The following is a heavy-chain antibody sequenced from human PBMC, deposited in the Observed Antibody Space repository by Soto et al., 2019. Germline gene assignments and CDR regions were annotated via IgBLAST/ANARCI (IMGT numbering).Heavy chain of an antibody. CDR2: LRASGDAP. CDR1: GFTFFTYA. J-gene: IGHJ4*02. V-gene: IGHV3-23*01. Sequence: EVQLLESGGDLVRPGGSLRLSCAASGFTFFTYAMTWVRQPPGRGREWVSSLRASGDAPAYADSLKGRFTITSDNSKNTLYLQMNSLRAEDTAVYFCATPVGKEHCRGGSCDSGGDYWGQGTLVTVSS. CDR3: ATPVGKEHCRGGSCDSGGDY. D-gene: IGHD2-15*01.